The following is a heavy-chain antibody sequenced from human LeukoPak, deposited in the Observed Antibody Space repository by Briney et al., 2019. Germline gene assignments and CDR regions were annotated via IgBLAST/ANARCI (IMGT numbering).Heavy chain of an antibody. V-gene: IGHV3-66*01. CDR2: IYADGST. Sequence: GGSLRLSCAVSGFTFSTNYMSWVRQAPGKGLEWVSIIYADGSTFYSAAVKGRLTISRDDSQKTLSLQMNGLRAEDSAVYSCTRVVGGTASIDYCDYWGQGTLVTVSS. CDR3: TRVVGGTASIDYCDY. J-gene: IGHJ4*02. D-gene: IGHD2-21*01. CDR1: GFTFSTNY.